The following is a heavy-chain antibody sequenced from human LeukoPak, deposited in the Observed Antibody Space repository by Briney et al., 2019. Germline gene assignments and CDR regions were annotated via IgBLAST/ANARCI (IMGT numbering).Heavy chain of an antibody. CDR2: INNSGST. Sequence: SETLSLTCAVYGGSFSGYYWSWIRQPPGKGLEWIGEINNSGSTNYKHSLKSRVTISVDTSKNQFYLQLSSVTAADTAVYYCERGHSSIAAAFAFDIWGQGTMVTVSS. CDR3: ERGHSSIAAAFAFDI. J-gene: IGHJ3*02. CDR1: GGSFSGYY. V-gene: IGHV4-34*01. D-gene: IGHD6-13*01.